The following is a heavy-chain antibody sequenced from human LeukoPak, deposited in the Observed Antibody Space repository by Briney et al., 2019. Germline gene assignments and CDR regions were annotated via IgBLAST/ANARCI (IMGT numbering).Heavy chain of an antibody. J-gene: IGHJ4*02. V-gene: IGHV1-2*02. CDR2: INPNSGGA. Sequence: ASVKVSCKASGYTFTGYYMHWVRQAPGQGLEWMGWINPNSGGANHAQKFQGRVTMTRDTSISTAYMELSRLRSDDTAVYYCARDRPLDADDYYGFYYFDYWGQGTLVTVSS. CDR3: ARDRPLDADDYYGFYYFDY. D-gene: IGHD3-10*01. CDR1: GYTFTGYY.